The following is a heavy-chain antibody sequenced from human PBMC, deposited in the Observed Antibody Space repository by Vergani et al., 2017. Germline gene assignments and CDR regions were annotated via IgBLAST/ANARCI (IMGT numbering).Heavy chain of an antibody. CDR1: GFTFSSYG. D-gene: IGHD2-21*01. Sequence: QVQLVESGGGVVPPGRSLRLSCAASGFTFSSYGMHSVRKAPGKGLEWVAVISYDGSNKYYADSVKGRFTISRDNSKNTLYLQMNSLRAEDTAVYYCAKAAYCGGDCYSGGLDYWGQGTLVTFSS. CDR3: AKAAYCGGDCYSGGLDY. J-gene: IGHJ4*02. V-gene: IGHV3-30*18. CDR2: ISYDGSNK.